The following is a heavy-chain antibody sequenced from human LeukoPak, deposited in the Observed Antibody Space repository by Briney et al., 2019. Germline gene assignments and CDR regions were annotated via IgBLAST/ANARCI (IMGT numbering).Heavy chain of an antibody. CDR1: GFTFSSYA. J-gene: IGHJ4*02. V-gene: IGHV3-7*03. CDR2: IRQDGDTK. Sequence: GGSLRLSCAASGFTFSSYAMSWVRQAPGKGLEWVANIRQDGDTKYYVDSVKGRFTISRDNAMNSLYLQMNSLRAEDTAIYYCARSLPYGTTWYGRSDFWGQGTLVTVSS. D-gene: IGHD6-13*01. CDR3: ARSLPYGTTWYGRSDF.